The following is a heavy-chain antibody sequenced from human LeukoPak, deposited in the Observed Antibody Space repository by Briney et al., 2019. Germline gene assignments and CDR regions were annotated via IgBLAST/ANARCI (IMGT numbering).Heavy chain of an antibody. CDR2: ISSGNSYI. V-gene: IGHV3-21*01. CDR1: GFTFSSYS. Sequence: PGGSLRLSCAASGFTFSSYSFNWVRQAPGKGLEWVSAISSGNSYIYYADSVRGRFTISRDNAKNSLYLQMNSLRAEDTAVYYCARGGSGKTGYSSSWYLNYYYYMDVWGKGTTVTISS. CDR3: ARGGSGKTGYSSSWYLNYYYYMDV. D-gene: IGHD6-13*01. J-gene: IGHJ6*03.